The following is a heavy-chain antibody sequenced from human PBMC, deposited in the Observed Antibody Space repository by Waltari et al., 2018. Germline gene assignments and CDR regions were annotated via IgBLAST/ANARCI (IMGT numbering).Heavy chain of an antibody. CDR2: INQDGSDS. V-gene: IGHV3-7*01. CDR1: GFTFGGFW. D-gene: IGHD2-21*02. CDR3: ARQYCGGDCYWDYFEY. J-gene: IGHJ4*02. Sequence: EVRLVESGGGLALPGDSLRLSCAASGFTFGGFWMTWVRQAPGKGLGWVASINQDGSDSSYVDSVKGRFTISRDSTKNSLFLEMNGLTAGDTAVYYCARQYCGGDCYWDYFEYWGQGTLVTVSS.